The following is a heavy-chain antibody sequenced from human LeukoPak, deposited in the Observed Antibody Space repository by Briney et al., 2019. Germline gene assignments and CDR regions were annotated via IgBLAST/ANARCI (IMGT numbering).Heavy chain of an antibody. V-gene: IGHV4-61*02. CDR3: ARGIAARQFGY. D-gene: IGHD6-6*01. CDR1: GGSISSGSYY. J-gene: IGHJ4*02. Sequence: SETLSLTCTVSGGSISSGSYYWSWVRQPAGKGLEWIGRIYTSGSTNYNPSLKSRVTISVDTSKNQFSLKLSSVTAADTAVYYCARGIAARQFGYWGQGTLVTVSS. CDR2: IYTSGST.